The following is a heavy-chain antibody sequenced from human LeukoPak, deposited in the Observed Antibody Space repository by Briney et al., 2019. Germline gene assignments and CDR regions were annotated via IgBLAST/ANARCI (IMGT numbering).Heavy chain of an antibody. V-gene: IGHV4-59*02. D-gene: IGHD3-22*01. CDR2: VYNSGST. CDR3: ASVLLSSGYSN. J-gene: IGHJ4*02. CDR1: GASVTSYY. Sequence: SETLSLTCSVSGASVTSYYCNWIRQPPGKGLEWIGNVYNSGSTSYNPSLRSRATISVDTSKNQFSLKLSSVTVADTAVYYCASVLLSSGYSNWGQGNLDTVSS.